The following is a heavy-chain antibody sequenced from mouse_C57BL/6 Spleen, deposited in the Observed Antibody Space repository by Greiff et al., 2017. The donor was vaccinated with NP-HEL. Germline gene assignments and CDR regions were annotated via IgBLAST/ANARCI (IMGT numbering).Heavy chain of an antibody. CDR2: IDPNSGGT. D-gene: IGHD4-1*01. V-gene: IGHV1-72*01. J-gene: IGHJ4*01. Sequence: QVQLQQPGAELVKPGASVKLSCKASGYTFTSYWMHWVKQRPGRGLEWIGRIDPNSGGTKYTEKFKSKATLTVDKPSSTAYMQLSSLTSEDSAVYYCARGETGPLYYAMDYWGQGTSVTVSS. CDR1: GYTFTSYW. CDR3: ARGETGPLYYAMDY.